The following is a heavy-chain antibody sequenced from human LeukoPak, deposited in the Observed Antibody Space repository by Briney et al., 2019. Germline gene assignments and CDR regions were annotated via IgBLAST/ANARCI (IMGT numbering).Heavy chain of an antibody. CDR2: INSDGSST. J-gene: IGHJ4*02. V-gene: IGHV3-74*01. Sequence: GGSLRLSCAASRFTFSSYWMHWVRQAPGKGLVWVSRINSDGSSTSYADSVKGRFTISRDNAKNTLYLQMNSLRAEDTAVYYCARDQLELNFDYWGQGTLVTVSS. CDR3: ARDQLELNFDY. CDR1: RFTFSSYW. D-gene: IGHD1-7*01.